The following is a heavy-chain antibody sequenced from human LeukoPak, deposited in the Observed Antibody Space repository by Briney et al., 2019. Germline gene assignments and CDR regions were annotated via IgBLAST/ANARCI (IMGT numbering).Heavy chain of an antibody. D-gene: IGHD6-13*01. J-gene: IGHJ4*02. V-gene: IGHV3-30*04. CDR3: AREGKVEAGTFDY. CDR2: ISNDGSNE. CDR1: GFSFSTYT. Sequence: GGSLRLSCAASGFSFSTYTMHWVRQAPGKGLEWVALISNDGSNEYYADSVRGRFTISRDNSKNTLYLQMNSLRAEDTAVYYCAREGKVEAGTFDYWGQGTLVTVSS.